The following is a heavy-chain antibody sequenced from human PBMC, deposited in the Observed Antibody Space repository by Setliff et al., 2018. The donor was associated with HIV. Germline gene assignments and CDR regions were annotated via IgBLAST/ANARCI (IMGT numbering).Heavy chain of an antibody. CDR2: ISPYNDYT. CDR1: GYTFINYG. Sequence: GASVKVSCKTSGYTFINYGITWVRQAPGQGLEWMGWISPYNDYTNYEQSLQGRVRMTTDTSTRTAYMDLRSLRSNDTAVYYCAKVMSITMVRGALGNWGQGTLVTVSS. D-gene: IGHD3-10*01. CDR3: AKVMSITMVRGALGN. V-gene: IGHV1-18*04. J-gene: IGHJ4*02.